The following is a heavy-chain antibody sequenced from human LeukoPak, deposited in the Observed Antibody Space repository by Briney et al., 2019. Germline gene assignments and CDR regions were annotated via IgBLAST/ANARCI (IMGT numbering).Heavy chain of an antibody. CDR3: ASNRPSQQLVLAFDI. V-gene: IGHV4-30-4*01. Sequence: SETLSLTCTVSGGSISSGDYYWSWIRQPPGKGLEWIGYIYYSGSTYYNPTLKRRVTISVDTSKNQFSLKLSSVTAADTAVYYCASNRPSQQLVLAFDIWGQGTMVTVSS. CDR2: IYYSGST. D-gene: IGHD6-13*01. CDR1: GGSISSGDYY. J-gene: IGHJ3*02.